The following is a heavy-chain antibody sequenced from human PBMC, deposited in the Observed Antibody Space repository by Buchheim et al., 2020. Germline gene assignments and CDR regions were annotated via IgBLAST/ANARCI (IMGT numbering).Heavy chain of an antibody. CDR3: ARGYVPEAGRYYYYGMDV. D-gene: IGHD6-19*01. V-gene: IGHV1-3*01. J-gene: IGHJ6*02. CDR2: INVGSGNT. Sequence: QVQLVQSEADVKKPGASVKVSCKPSGYTFTSYALQWVRQAPGHRLEWMGWINVGSGNTKYSQKFQGRVTITRDISASTAYMEVSSLRSEDTAVYYCARGYVPEAGRYYYYGMDVWGQGTT. CDR1: GYTFTSYA.